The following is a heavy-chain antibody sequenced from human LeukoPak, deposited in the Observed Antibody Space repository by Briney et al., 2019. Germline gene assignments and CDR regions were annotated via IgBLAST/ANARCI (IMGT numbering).Heavy chain of an antibody. CDR1: GFTFSSYG. D-gene: IGHD3-10*01. Sequence: GGSLRLSCAASGFTFSSYGMHWVRQAPGKGLEWVAFIRYDGSNKYYADSVKGRFTISRDNAKNSLYLQMNSLRAEDTAVYYCAREGHGSGSYLDAFDIWGQGTMVTVSS. CDR2: IRYDGSNK. V-gene: IGHV3-30*02. CDR3: AREGHGSGSYLDAFDI. J-gene: IGHJ3*02.